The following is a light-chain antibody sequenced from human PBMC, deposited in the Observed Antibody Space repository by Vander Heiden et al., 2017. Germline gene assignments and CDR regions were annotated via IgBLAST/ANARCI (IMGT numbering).Light chain of an antibody. CDR1: RSNIGSNT. CDR3: AAWDDSLNGRV. J-gene: IGLJ3*02. CDR2: SNK. Sequence: QSVLSQPPSASGTPGQRVTISCSGSRSNIGSNTVNWYQQLPGTAPKLLIYSNKQRPSGVPDRFSGSKSGTSASLAISGLQSEDEADYYCAAWDDSLNGRVFGGGTKLTVL. V-gene: IGLV1-44*01.